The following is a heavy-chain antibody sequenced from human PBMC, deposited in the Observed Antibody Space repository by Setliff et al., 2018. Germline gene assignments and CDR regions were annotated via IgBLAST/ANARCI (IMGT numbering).Heavy chain of an antibody. CDR3: ARAQVVFAISAVVWYFEV. CDR1: GGSFTGYQ. CDR2: INHSGST. J-gene: IGHJ2*01. D-gene: IGHD2-21*01. V-gene: IGHV4-34*01. Sequence: SETLSLTCVVPGGSFTGYQWSWIRQAPGKGLEWIGEINHSGSTNYNPSLKSRVSMSVEKSKNQFSLTLTSLTAADTAVYYCARAQVVFAISAVVWYFEVWGRGTQVTVSS.